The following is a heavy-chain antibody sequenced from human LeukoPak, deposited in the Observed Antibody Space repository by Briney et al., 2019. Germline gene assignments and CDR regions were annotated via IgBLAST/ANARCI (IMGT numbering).Heavy chain of an antibody. Sequence: SETLSLTCTVSGGSISSYYWSWIRQPPGKGLEWIGYIYYSGSTNYNPSLKSRVTISVDTSKNQFSLKLSSVTAADTAVYYCARVSAGTGPFDYWGQGTLVTVSS. CDR3: ARVSAGTGPFDY. CDR2: IYYSGST. D-gene: IGHD6-13*01. CDR1: GGSISSYY. V-gene: IGHV4-59*01. J-gene: IGHJ4*02.